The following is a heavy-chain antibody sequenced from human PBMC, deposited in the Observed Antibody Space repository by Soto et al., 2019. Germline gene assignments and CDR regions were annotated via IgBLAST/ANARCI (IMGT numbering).Heavy chain of an antibody. CDR1: GFTFSSYS. CDR3: ARDLGIRGTITPDY. Sequence: GGSLRLSCAASGFTFSSYSMNWVRQAPGKGLEWVSYISSSSDPIYYVDSVKGRFTISRDNARNSLFLQMNSLRDEDTAVYYCARDLGIRGTITPDYWGQGTQVTVSS. J-gene: IGHJ4*02. V-gene: IGHV3-48*02. CDR2: ISSSSDPI. D-gene: IGHD3-10*01.